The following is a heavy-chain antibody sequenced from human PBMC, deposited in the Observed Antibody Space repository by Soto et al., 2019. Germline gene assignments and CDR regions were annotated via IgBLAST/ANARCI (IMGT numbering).Heavy chain of an antibody. V-gene: IGHV4-31*03. CDR1: GGSISSGTYY. Sequence: QVQLQESGPGLVKPSQALALTCTVSGGSISSGTYYWSWIRQHPGKGLEWIGYIPGSGSTYYSPSLKSRVLMSRDTSENQSSLRLTSVTAADTGVYYCARDQGYTYGYSFDFWGQGALVTVSS. CDR3: ARDQGYTYGYSFDF. J-gene: IGHJ4*02. D-gene: IGHD5-18*01. CDR2: IPGSGST.